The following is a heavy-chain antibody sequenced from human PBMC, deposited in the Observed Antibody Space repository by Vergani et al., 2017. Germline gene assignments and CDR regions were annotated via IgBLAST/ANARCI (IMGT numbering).Heavy chain of an antibody. CDR3: ARGTRLYEY. D-gene: IGHD2/OR15-2a*01. CDR1: GYTFTSCD. Sequence: QVQLVQSGAEVKKPGASVKVSCKASGYTFTSCDFSWVRHATGQGLEWMGWMNPNSGNTGYAQKFQGRVTMTRNTSISTAYMELNRLRFEDTAIYYCARGTRLYEYWGQGTLVTVSS. V-gene: IGHV1-8*01. CDR2: MNPNSGNT. J-gene: IGHJ1*01.